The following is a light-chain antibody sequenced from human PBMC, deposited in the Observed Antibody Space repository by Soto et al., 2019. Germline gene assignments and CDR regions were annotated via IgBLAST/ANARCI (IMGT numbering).Light chain of an antibody. Sequence: QSALTQPRSVSGSPGQSVSISCTGTSSDVGRYSYVSWYQHHPGKAPRLIIYEVVQRPSGVPDRFSGSKSGNTASLTVSGLQAADEADYFCKSYAGSNTYVFGSGTKVTVL. CDR3: KSYAGSNTYV. CDR2: EVV. J-gene: IGLJ1*01. CDR1: SSDVGRYSY. V-gene: IGLV2-11*01.